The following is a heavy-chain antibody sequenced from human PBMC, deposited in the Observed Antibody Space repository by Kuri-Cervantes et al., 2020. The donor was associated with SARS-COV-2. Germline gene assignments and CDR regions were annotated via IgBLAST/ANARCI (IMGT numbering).Heavy chain of an antibody. D-gene: IGHD3-22*01. CDR3: ARNRYYFDSSGYSHHFDY. V-gene: IGHV2-5*02. CDR2: IFWDEDK. Sequence: SGPTLVKPTQTLTLTCSFSGFSLDTSGVGVGWIRQPPGKAMEWLAHIFWDEDKRYSPFLKRRLTITKDTSRNQVVLTMTNMDPVDTATYYCARNRYYFDSSGYSHHFDYWGQGALVTVSS. J-gene: IGHJ4*02. CDR1: GFSLDTSGVG.